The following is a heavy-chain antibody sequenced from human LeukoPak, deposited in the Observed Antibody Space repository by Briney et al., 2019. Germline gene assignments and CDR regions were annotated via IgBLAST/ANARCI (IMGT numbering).Heavy chain of an antibody. CDR1: GGTFSSYA. D-gene: IGHD2-15*01. CDR2: IIPIFGTA. V-gene: IGHV1-69*05. Sequence: SVKVSCTASGGTFSSYAISWVRQAPGHGLEWMGRIIPIFGTANYAQKFQGRVTITTDESTSTAYMELSSLRSEDTAVYYCARDGTAVVVVAATHRAFDIWGQGTMVTVSS. J-gene: IGHJ3*02. CDR3: ARDGTAVVVVAATHRAFDI.